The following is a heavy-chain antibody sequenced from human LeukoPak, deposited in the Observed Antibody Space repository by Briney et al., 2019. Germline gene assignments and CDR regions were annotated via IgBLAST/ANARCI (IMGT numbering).Heavy chain of an antibody. CDR1: GVTFSSYA. CDR2: IIPIFGTA. Sequence: SVKVSCKASGVTFSSYAISWVRQAPGQGLEWMGGIIPIFGTANYAQKFQGRVTTTADESTSTAYMELSSLRSEDTAVYYCAREYYGSGSHTSYYFDYWGQGILVTVSS. V-gene: IGHV1-69*13. J-gene: IGHJ4*02. CDR3: AREYYGSGSHTSYYFDY. D-gene: IGHD3-10*01.